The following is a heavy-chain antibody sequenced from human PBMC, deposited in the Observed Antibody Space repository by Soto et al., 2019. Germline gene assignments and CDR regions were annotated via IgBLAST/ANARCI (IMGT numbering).Heavy chain of an antibody. Sequence: ASVKVSCKASGYTFTSYYMHLVRQAPGQGLEWMGIINPSGGSTSYAQKFQGRVTMTRDTSTSTVYMELSSLRSEDTAVYYCARDSNIVVVPAAMDFDYWGQGTLVTVSS. V-gene: IGHV1-46*01. J-gene: IGHJ4*02. CDR1: GYTFTSYY. CDR3: ARDSNIVVVPAAMDFDY. CDR2: INPSGGST. D-gene: IGHD2-2*01.